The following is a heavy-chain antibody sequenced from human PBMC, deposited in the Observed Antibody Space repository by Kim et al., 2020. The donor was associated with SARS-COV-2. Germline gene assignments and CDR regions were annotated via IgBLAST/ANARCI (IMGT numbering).Heavy chain of an antibody. V-gene: IGHV4-31*03. Sequence: SETLSLTCTVSGGSISSGGYYWSWIRQHPGKGLEWIGYIYYSGSTYYNPSLKSRVTISVDTYKKQFSLKLSSVTAADTAVYYCARARTPMIVVVINAFDICGQGTMVTVSS. CDR1: GGSISSGGYY. CDR2: IYYSGST. CDR3: ARARTPMIVVVINAFDI. D-gene: IGHD3-22*01. J-gene: IGHJ3*02.